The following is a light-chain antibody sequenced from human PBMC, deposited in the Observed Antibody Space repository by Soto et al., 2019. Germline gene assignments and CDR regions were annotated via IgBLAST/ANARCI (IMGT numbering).Light chain of an antibody. V-gene: IGKV3-15*01. Sequence: VMTQSPATLSVSPVDRATLSCRASQSVSINLAWYQQKPGQAPRLLIYGASSRATGIPARFSGSGSGTEFTLTISSLQSEDSAVYFCQQYNNWPRTFGQGTKVDIK. CDR3: QQYNNWPRT. J-gene: IGKJ1*01. CDR1: QSVSIN. CDR2: GAS.